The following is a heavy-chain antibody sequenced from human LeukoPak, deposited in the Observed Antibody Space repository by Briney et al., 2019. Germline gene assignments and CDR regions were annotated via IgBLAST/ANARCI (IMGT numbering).Heavy chain of an antibody. Sequence: ASVKVSCKASGYTFTIYYMHWVRQAPGQGLEWMGIINPSGGSTSYAQKFQGRVTMTRDTSTSTVYMELSSLRSEDTAVYYCARALFPALGITGTTEDYYYYYGMDVWGQGTTVTVSS. V-gene: IGHV1-46*01. D-gene: IGHD1-7*01. CDR3: ARALFPALGITGTTEDYYYYYGMDV. CDR1: GYTFTIYY. CDR2: INPSGGST. J-gene: IGHJ6*02.